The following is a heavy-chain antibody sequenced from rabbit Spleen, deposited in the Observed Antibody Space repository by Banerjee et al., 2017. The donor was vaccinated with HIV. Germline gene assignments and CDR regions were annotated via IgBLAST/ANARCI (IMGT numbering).Heavy chain of an antibody. CDR3: ARDTSSSFSSYGMDL. Sequence: QSLEESGGDLVKPGASLTLTCTASEFSFSSSYYMCWVRQAPGKGLEWIACIDSGSSGFTYFASWAKGRFTISKTSSTTVTLQMTSLTAADTATYFCARDTSSSFSSYGMDLWGQGTLVTVS. CDR2: IDSGSSGFT. J-gene: IGHJ6*01. D-gene: IGHD1-1*01. V-gene: IGHV1S40*01. CDR1: EFSFSSSYY.